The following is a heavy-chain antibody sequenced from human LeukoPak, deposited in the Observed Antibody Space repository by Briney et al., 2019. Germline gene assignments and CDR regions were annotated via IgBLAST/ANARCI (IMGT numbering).Heavy chain of an antibody. J-gene: IGHJ5*02. CDR1: GGSISSYY. Sequence: SETLSLTCTVSGGSISSYYWSWIRQPPGKGLEWIGYIYYSGSTNYNPSLKSRVTISVDTSKNQFSLKLSSVTAADTAVYYCASLRYSSGWYHGEGNWFDPWGQGTLVTVSS. CDR2: IYYSGST. D-gene: IGHD6-19*01. V-gene: IGHV4-59*01. CDR3: ASLRYSSGWYHGEGNWFDP.